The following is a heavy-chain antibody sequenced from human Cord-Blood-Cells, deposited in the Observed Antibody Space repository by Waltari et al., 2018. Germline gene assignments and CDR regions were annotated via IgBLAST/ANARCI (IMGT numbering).Heavy chain of an antibody. D-gene: IGHD2-21*02. CDR2: INHSGST. J-gene: IGHJ4*02. V-gene: IGHV4-34*01. Sequence: QVQLQQWGAGLVKPSETLSLTCAVYGGSFSGYYWSWIRQPPGKGLEWIGEINHSGSTNYNPSLKSRVTISVDTSKNQFSLKLSSVTAADTAVYYCARVVVTAIPDYWGQGTLVTVSS. CDR3: ARVVVTAIPDY. CDR1: GGSFSGYY.